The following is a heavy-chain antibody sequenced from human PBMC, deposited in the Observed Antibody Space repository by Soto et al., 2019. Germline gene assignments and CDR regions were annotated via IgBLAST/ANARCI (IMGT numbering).Heavy chain of an antibody. CDR3: ARADSPPYYYDSSGYGYYYGMDV. Sequence: LRLSCAASGFTFSSYGMHWVRQAPGKGLEWVAVIWYDGSNKYYADSVKGRFTISRDNSKNTLYLQMNSLRAEDTAVYYCARADSPPYYYDSSGYGYYYGMDVWGQGTTVTVSS. J-gene: IGHJ6*02. V-gene: IGHV3-33*01. D-gene: IGHD3-22*01. CDR1: GFTFSSYG. CDR2: IWYDGSNK.